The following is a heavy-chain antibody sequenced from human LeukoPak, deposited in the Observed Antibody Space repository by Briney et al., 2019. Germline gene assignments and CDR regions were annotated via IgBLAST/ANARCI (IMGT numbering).Heavy chain of an antibody. CDR3: ARRLWDGSHYYYYYYMDV. CDR1: GFTFHDYA. CDR2: ISWNSGII. D-gene: IGHD5-24*01. V-gene: IGHV3-9*01. J-gene: IGHJ6*03. Sequence: PGGSLRLSCAASGFTFHDYAMHWVRQAPGKGLEWVSGISWNSGIIGYADSVKGRFTTSRDNAKNSLYPQMSSLRAEDTALYYCARRLWDGSHYYYYYYMDVWGKGTTVTVSS.